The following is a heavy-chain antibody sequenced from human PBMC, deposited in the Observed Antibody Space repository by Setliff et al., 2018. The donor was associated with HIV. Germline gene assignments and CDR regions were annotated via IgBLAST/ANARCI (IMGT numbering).Heavy chain of an antibody. Sequence: SVKVSCKVSGGTFRKYSMNWIRQAPGQGLEWMGGIVPIFGTTKYAQKFQGRVTITADESTSTVYMDLSSLRSEDTAVYYCASHPGSSIEKPYFDTWGQGTLVTVSS. CDR1: GGTFRKYS. CDR2: IVPIFGTT. V-gene: IGHV1-69*13. D-gene: IGHD2-2*01. CDR3: ASHPGSSIEKPYFDT. J-gene: IGHJ5*02.